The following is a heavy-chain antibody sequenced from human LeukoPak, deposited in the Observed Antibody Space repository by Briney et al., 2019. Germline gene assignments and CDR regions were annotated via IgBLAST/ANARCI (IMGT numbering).Heavy chain of an antibody. D-gene: IGHD1-26*01. J-gene: IGHJ4*02. CDR1: GYTFTCYY. V-gene: IGHV1-2*02. Sequence: ASVKVSCKASGYTFTCYYMHWVRQAPGQGLEWMGWINPNSGGTNYAQKFQGRVTMTRDTSISTAYMELSRLRSDDTAVYYCATPLVGATRGDFDYWGQGTLVTVSS. CDR2: INPNSGGT. CDR3: ATPLVGATRGDFDY.